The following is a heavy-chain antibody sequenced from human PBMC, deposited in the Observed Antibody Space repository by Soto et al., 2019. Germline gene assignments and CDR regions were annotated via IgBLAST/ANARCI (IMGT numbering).Heavy chain of an antibody. V-gene: IGHV3-30*18. CDR3: AKDKGRTAIDY. J-gene: IGHJ4*02. Sequence: QVQLVESGGGVVQPGRSLRLSCAASGRTFSAAGMHWVRQAPGKGLEWVAFIANDGRSESYADSVKGRFTISRDNSQNRLYLQMNGLRAEDTAVYYCAKDKGRTAIDYWGQGTLVSVSS. CDR2: IANDGRSE. CDR1: GRTFSAAG.